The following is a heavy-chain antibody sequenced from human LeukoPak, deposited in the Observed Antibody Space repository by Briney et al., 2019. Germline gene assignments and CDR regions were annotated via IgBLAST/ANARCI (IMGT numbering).Heavy chain of an antibody. CDR2: ITGSGGST. V-gene: IGHV3-23*01. CDR1: GFTFSIHG. J-gene: IGHJ6*03. Sequence: GGSLRLSCAASGFTFSIHGMNWVRQGPGKGLEWVSGITGSGGSTYYADSVKGRFTISRDNSKNMLYLQMNSLRAEDTALYYCARDPYSGSYGADYYYYMDVWGKGTTVTISS. CDR3: ARDPYSGSYGADYYYYMDV. D-gene: IGHD1-26*01.